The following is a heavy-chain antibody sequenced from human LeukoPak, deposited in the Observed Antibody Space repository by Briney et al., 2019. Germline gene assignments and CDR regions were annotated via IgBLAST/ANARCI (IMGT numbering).Heavy chain of an antibody. V-gene: IGHV3-21*04. CDR3: AKDATVVTPWYFDY. CDR2: ISSSSSYT. J-gene: IGHJ4*02. CDR1: GFTFSSYS. D-gene: IGHD3-22*01. Sequence: GGSLRLSCAASGFTFSSYSMNWVRQAPGKGLEWVSSISSSSSYTYYADSVKGRFTISRDNSKNTLYLQMNSLRAEDTAVYYCAKDATVVTPWYFDYWGQGTLVTVSS.